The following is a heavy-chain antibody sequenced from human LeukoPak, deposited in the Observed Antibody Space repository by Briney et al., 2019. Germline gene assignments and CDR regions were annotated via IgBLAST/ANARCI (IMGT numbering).Heavy chain of an antibody. D-gene: IGHD4-11*01. Sequence: SETLSLTCAVSGYSISSGYYWGWIRQPPGKGLEWLGSIYHSGSTYNNPSLKSRVTMSVDTSKNQFSLKLTSVTAADTALYYCARAYSNWFDPWGQGTLVTVSS. J-gene: IGHJ5*02. CDR2: IYHSGST. V-gene: IGHV4-38-2*01. CDR3: ARAYSNWFDP. CDR1: GYSISSGYY.